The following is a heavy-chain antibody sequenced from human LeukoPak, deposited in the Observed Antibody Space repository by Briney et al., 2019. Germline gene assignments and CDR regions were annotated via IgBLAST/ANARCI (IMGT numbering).Heavy chain of an antibody. Sequence: SETLSLTCTVSGGSISGYYWSWIRQPPGKGLEWIGEINHSGSTNYNPSLKSRVTISVDTSKNQFSLKLSSVTAADTAVYYCARGQPVVVVAATKNGGWFDPWGQGTLVTVSS. V-gene: IGHV4-34*01. J-gene: IGHJ5*02. CDR2: INHSGST. D-gene: IGHD2-15*01. CDR1: GGSISGYY. CDR3: ARGQPVVVVAATKNGGWFDP.